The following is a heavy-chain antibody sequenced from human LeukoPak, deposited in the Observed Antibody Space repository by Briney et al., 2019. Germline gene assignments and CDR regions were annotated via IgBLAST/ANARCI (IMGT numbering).Heavy chain of an antibody. J-gene: IGHJ4*02. CDR1: GGSISSGGYY. CDR3: ARDLSGYDYYFDY. CDR2: IYYSGST. D-gene: IGHD5-12*01. V-gene: IGHV4-31*03. Sequence: SSETLSLTCTVSGGSISSGGYYWSWIRQHPGKGLEWIGYIYYSGSTYYNPSLKSRVTISVDTSKSQFSLKLSSVTAADTAVYYCARDLSGYDYYFDYWGQGTLVTVSS.